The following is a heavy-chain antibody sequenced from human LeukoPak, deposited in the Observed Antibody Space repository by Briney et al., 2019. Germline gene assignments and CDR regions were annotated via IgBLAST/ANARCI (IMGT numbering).Heavy chain of an antibody. Sequence: GGSLRLSCAASGFTFSSYWMHWVRQAPGKGLVWVSRISSDGSSTSYADSVKGRFTISRDNAKNTLYLQMNSLRAEDTAVYYCAREAAGTDAFDIWGQGTMVTVSS. CDR1: GFTFSSYW. J-gene: IGHJ3*02. V-gene: IGHV3-74*01. CDR2: ISSDGSST. D-gene: IGHD6-13*01. CDR3: AREAAGTDAFDI.